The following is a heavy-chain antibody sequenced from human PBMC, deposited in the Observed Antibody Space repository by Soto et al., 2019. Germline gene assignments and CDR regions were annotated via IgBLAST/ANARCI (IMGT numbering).Heavy chain of an antibody. CDR3: ARDGTTGTTFAFDI. D-gene: IGHD1-1*01. J-gene: IGHJ3*02. Sequence: SETLSLTCTVSGGSISSGGYYWSWIRQHPGKGLEWIGCIYYSGSTYYNPSLKSRVTISVDTSKNQFSLKLSSVTAADTAVYYCARDGTTGTTFAFDIWGQGTMVTVSS. CDR1: GGSISSGGYY. V-gene: IGHV4-31*03. CDR2: IYYSGST.